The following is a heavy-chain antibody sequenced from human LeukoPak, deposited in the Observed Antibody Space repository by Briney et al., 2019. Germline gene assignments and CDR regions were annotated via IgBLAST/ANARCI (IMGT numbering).Heavy chain of an antibody. CDR1: GGSFSGYY. D-gene: IGHD3-16*02. V-gene: IGHV4-34*01. CDR2: INHSGST. J-gene: IGHJ4*02. CDR3: ARGDLGSYRIDY. Sequence: PSETLSLTCAVYGGSFSGYYWSWIRQPSGKGLEWIGEINHSGSTNYDPSLKSRVTISVDTSKNQFSLKLSSVTAADTAVYYCARGDLGSYRIDYWGQGTLVTVSS.